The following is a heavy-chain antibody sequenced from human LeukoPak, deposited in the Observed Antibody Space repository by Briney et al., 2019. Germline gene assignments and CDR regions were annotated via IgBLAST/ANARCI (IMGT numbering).Heavy chain of an antibody. CDR1: GYTFTGYY. J-gene: IGHJ5*02. Sequence: GASVKVSCKASGYTFTGYYMHLVRQAPGQGLEWMGIINPSGGSTSYAQKFQGRVTMTRDTSTSTVYMELSSLRSEDTAVYYCASGPSYGDYGGWFDPWGQGTLVTVSS. D-gene: IGHD4-17*01. CDR3: ASGPSYGDYGGWFDP. CDR2: INPSGGST. V-gene: IGHV1-46*01.